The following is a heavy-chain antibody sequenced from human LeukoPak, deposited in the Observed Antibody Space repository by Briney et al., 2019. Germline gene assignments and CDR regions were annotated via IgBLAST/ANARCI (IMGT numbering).Heavy chain of an antibody. Sequence: GASVKVSCKASGYTFTSYYMHWVRQAPGQGLEWMGIINPSGGSTSYAQKFQGRVTMTRDMSTSTVYMELSSLRSEDTAVYYCASATGRDVDSMGGWGQGTLVTVSS. CDR2: INPSGGST. V-gene: IGHV1-46*01. D-gene: IGHD2/OR15-2a*01. CDR3: ASATGRDVDSMGG. CDR1: GYTFTSYY. J-gene: IGHJ4*02.